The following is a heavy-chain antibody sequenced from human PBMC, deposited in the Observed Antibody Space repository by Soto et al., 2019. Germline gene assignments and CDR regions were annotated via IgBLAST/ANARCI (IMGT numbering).Heavy chain of an antibody. CDR1: GFSLTTSGVG. D-gene: IGHD5-18*01. V-gene: IGHV2-5*01. J-gene: IGHJ4*02. CDR3: VHTGYSYDPFGY. CDR2: IFLNDDE. Sequence: SCPTLVNPTQTLTLTCTFSGFSLTTSGVGVGWIRQPPGKALELLALIFLNDDERYSPSLKSRLTITKDTSKNQVVLTMTNMDPVDPATYYCVHTGYSYDPFGYWGRGTLVTVSS.